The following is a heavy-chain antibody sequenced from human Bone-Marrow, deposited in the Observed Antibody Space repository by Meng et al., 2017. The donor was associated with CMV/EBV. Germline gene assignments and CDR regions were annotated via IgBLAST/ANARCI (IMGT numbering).Heavy chain of an antibody. Sequence: ASVKVSCKASGNTFTSYDINWVRQATGQGLEWMGWRNPNSGNTGYAQKFQGSVTITRNTSISKAYMELSSMRSEDTAVYYCARGGHKSSGYDYWGQGTLVTVSS. CDR3: ARGGHKSSGYDY. CDR2: RNPNSGNT. J-gene: IGHJ4*02. V-gene: IGHV1-8*03. D-gene: IGHD6-6*01. CDR1: GNTFTSYD.